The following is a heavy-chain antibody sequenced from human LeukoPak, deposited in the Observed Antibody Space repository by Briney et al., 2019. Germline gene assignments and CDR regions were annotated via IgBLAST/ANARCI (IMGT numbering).Heavy chain of an antibody. J-gene: IGHJ4*02. D-gene: IGHD5-12*01. CDR3: ARAEVATIIDY. CDR1: GFTFSSYS. CDR2: ISSRSSSTI. V-gene: IGHV3-48*01. Sequence: GGSLRLSCAASGFTFSSYSMNWVRQAPGKGLEWVSYISSRSSSTIYYADSVKGRFTISRDNAKNSLYLQMNSLRAEDTAVYYCARAEVATIIDYWGQGTLVTVSS.